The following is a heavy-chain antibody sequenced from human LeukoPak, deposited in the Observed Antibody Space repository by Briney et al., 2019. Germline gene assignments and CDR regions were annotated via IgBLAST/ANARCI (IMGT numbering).Heavy chain of an antibody. CDR1: GFTFSSYG. CDR3: AKDLRAGWSDYFDY. V-gene: IGHV3-23*01. J-gene: IGHJ4*02. D-gene: IGHD6-19*01. Sequence: GGSLRLSCAASGFTFSSYGMHWVRQAPGKGLEWVSAISGSGGSTYYADSVKGRFTISRDNSKNTLYLQMNSLRAEDTAVYYCAKDLRAGWSDYFDYWGQGTLVTVSS. CDR2: ISGSGGST.